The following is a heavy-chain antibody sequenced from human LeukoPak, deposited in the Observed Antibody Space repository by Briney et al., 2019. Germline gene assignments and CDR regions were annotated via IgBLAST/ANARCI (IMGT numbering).Heavy chain of an antibody. CDR1: GFTFSSYG. CDR2: IWYDGSNR. Sequence: GRSLRLSCAASGFTFSSYGMHWVRQAPGKGLDWVAVIWYDGSNRYYADSVKGRFTISRDNSKNTLYLQMNSLRAEDTAVYYCARDLAAAGTWFDPWGQGTLVTVSS. J-gene: IGHJ5*02. D-gene: IGHD6-13*01. V-gene: IGHV3-33*01. CDR3: ARDLAAAGTWFDP.